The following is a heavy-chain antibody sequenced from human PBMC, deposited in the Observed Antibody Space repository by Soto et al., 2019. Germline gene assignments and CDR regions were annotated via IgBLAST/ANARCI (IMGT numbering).Heavy chain of an antibody. Sequence: GGSLRLSCAASGFTFSSYWMSWVRQAPGKGLEWVANIKQDGSEKYYVDSVKGRFTISRDNAKNSLYLQMNSLRAEDTAVYYCARYDFWSGYSPRAYYYYYGMDVWRQRTTVTVSS. V-gene: IGHV3-7*01. CDR2: IKQDGSEK. CDR3: ARYDFWSGYSPRAYYYYYGMDV. D-gene: IGHD3-3*01. CDR1: GFTFSSYW. J-gene: IGHJ6*02.